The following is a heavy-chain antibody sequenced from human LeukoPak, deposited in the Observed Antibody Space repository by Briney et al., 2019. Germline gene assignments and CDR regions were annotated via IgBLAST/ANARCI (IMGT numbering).Heavy chain of an antibody. CDR2: INHSGST. CDR3: ARVKYSSSSEREFDY. CDR1: GGSFSGYY. Sequence: ASETLSLTCAVYGGSFSGYYWSWIRQPPGKGLEWIGEINHSGSTNYNPSLKSRVTISVDTSKNQFSLKLSSVTAADTAVYHCARVKYSSSSEREFDYWGQGTLVTVSS. D-gene: IGHD6-6*01. J-gene: IGHJ4*02. V-gene: IGHV4-34*01.